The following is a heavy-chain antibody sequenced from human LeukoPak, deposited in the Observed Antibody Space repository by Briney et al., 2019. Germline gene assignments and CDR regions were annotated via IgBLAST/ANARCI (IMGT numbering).Heavy chain of an antibody. D-gene: IGHD3-10*01. CDR3: ARYYYGYKDFDI. V-gene: IGHV3-7*02. CDR2: INQDGSEK. J-gene: IGHJ4*02. CDR1: GFTFSNYW. Sequence: GGSLRLSCAASGFTFSNYWMSWVRQAPGKGLEWVANINQDGSEKCYVDSVKGRFTISRDNAKNSLFLQMNSLRAEDTAVYYCARYYYGYKDFDIWGQGTLVTVSS.